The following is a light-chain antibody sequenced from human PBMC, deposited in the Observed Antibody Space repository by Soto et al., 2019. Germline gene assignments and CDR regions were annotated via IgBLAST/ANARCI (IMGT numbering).Light chain of an antibody. J-gene: IGLJ2*01. CDR2: EVS. V-gene: IGLV2-14*01. CDR1: SSDVGGYNY. Sequence: QSVLTQPASVSGSPGQSITFSCTGTSSDVGGYNYVSWYQHHPGKAPKLMIYEVSNRPSGVSNRFSGSKSDNTASLTISGLQAEDEADYYCSSYTSSSTRNVVFGGGTKLTVL. CDR3: SSYTSSSTRNVV.